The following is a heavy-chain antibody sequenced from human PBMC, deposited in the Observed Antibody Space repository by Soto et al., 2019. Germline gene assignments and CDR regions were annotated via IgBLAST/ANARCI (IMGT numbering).Heavy chain of an antibody. CDR3: ARAERFPRSWLDP. CDR1: GGSISSGSYY. CDR2: IYYSGST. Sequence: PSETLSLTCTVSGGSISSGSYYWGWIRQPPGKGLEWIGSIYYSGSTYYNPSLKSRVTISVDTSKNQFSLKLSSVTAADKAVYFWARAERFPRSWLDPWGQGTQVTVSS. D-gene: IGHD3-10*01. V-gene: IGHV4-39*07. J-gene: IGHJ5*02.